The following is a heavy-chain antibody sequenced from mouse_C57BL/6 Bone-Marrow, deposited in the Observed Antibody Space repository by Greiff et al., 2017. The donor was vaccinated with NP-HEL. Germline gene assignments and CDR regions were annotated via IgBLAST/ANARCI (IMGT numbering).Heavy chain of an antibody. V-gene: IGHV1-5*01. J-gene: IGHJ3*01. CDR3: TYDYGSSLFAY. D-gene: IGHD1-1*01. CDR1: GYTFTSYW. CDR2: ICPGNSDT. Sequence: VQLQQSGTVLARPGASVKMSCKTSGYTFTSYWMHWVKQRPGQGLEWIGAICPGNSDTSYTEKFKGKANLTAVTSASTAYMELSSLTNEDSAVYYCTYDYGSSLFAYWGQGTLVTVSA.